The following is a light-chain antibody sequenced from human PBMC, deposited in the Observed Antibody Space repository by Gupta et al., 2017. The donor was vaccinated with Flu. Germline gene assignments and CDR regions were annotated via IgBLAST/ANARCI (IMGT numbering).Light chain of an antibody. CDR3: LQYYSTPLT. Sequence: DIVMTQSPDYLAVSLGERATINCKSSQTVLYSSNNRNYLAWYQQKPGQSPKLLIHWASTRESGVPDRFSGSGSGTDFTLAISSLQAEDVAVYYCLQYYSTPLTFGGGTKVEI. J-gene: IGKJ4*01. V-gene: IGKV4-1*01. CDR1: QTVLYSSNNRNY. CDR2: WAS.